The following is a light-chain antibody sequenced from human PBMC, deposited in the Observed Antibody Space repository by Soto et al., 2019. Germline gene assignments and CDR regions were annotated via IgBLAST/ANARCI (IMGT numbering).Light chain of an antibody. J-gene: IGKJ2*01. CDR3: QQYVTYPS. CDR1: QNINTW. CDR2: KAS. Sequence: DIQMTQSPSTLSASVGDRVTITCRARQNINTWLAWYQQKPGEAPKVLMYKASTLENGVPSRFSGSGSGTEFTLTISSLQPDDFATYYCQQYVTYPSFGQGTKLEIK. V-gene: IGKV1-5*03.